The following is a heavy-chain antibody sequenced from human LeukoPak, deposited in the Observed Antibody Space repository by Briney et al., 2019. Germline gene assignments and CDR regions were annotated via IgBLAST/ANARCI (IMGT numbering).Heavy chain of an antibody. V-gene: IGHV1-2*02. CDR2: INPNSGGT. CDR1: GYTFTGYY. Sequence: GASVKVSCKASGYTFTGYYMHWVRQAPGQGLEWMGWINPNSGGTNYAQKFQGRVTMTRDTSISTAYMELSRLRSDDTAVYYCAKGDYTRARPYYYHMDVWGKGTTVTVSS. CDR3: AKGDYTRARPYYYHMDV. D-gene: IGHD3-3*01. J-gene: IGHJ6*03.